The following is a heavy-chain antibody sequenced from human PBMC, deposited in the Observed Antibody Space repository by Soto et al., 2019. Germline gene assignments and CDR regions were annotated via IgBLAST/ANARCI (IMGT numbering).Heavy chain of an antibody. J-gene: IGHJ6*02. D-gene: IGHD3-10*01. CDR1: GGSVSSTSYY. V-gene: IGHV4-39*07. Sequence: SSETLSLTCNVSGGSVSSTSYYWGWIRQSPGKGLEWIANIYFNGNTYYNPSLKSRVTISVDTSKNQFSLKLSSVTAADTAVYYCARSMVRGVIIPVTYGMDVWGQGTTVTVSS. CDR2: IYFNGNT. CDR3: ARSMVRGVIIPVTYGMDV.